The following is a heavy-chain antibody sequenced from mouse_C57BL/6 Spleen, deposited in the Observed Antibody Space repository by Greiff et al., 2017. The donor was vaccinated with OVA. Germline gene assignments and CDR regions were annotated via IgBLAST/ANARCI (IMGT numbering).Heavy chain of an antibody. CDR3: ARSFDY. CDR2: IYPGDGDT. V-gene: IGHV1-80*01. CDR1: GYAFSSCW. Sequence: VKLQESGAELVKPGASVKISCKASGYAFSSCWMNWVKQRPGKGLEWIGQIYPGDGDTNYNGKFKGKATLTADKSSSTAYMQLSSLTSEDSAVYFCARSFDYGGQGTTLTVSS. J-gene: IGHJ2*01.